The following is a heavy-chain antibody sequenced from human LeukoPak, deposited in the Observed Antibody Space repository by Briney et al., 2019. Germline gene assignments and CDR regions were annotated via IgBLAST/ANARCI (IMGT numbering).Heavy chain of an antibody. CDR1: GYTFTSYG. V-gene: IGHV1-18*01. CDR2: ISAYNGNT. D-gene: IGHD3-10*01. Sequence: ASVKVSCKASGYTFTSYGISWVRQAPGQGLEWMGWISAYNGNTNYAQKLQGRVTMTTDTSTSTAYMVLRSLRSEDTAVYYCARKYGSGSYYHNWFDPWGQGTLVTVSS. J-gene: IGHJ5*02. CDR3: ARKYGSGSYYHNWFDP.